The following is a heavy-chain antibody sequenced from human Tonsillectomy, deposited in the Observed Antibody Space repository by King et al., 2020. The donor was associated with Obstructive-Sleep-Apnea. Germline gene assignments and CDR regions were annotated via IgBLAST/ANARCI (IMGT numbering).Heavy chain of an antibody. D-gene: IGHD2-2*01. CDR3: AKDWGGGIVVVPAAYYFDY. CDR1: GYTFSSYA. CDR2: ISGSGGST. J-gene: IGHJ4*02. Sequence: VQLVESGGGLVQPGGSLRLSCAASGYTFSSYAMSWVRQAPGKGLEWVSAISGSGGSTYYADSVKGRFTISRDNSKNTLYLQMNSLRAEDTAVYYCAKDWGGGIVVVPAAYYFDYWGQGTLVTVSS. V-gene: IGHV3-23*04.